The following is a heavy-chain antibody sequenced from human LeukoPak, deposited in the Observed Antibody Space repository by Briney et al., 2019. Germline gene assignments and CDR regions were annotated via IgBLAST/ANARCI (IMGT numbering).Heavy chain of an antibody. Sequence: PGGSLRLSCAASGFTFSSYAMSWVRQAPGKGLEWVSAISGSGGSTYYADSVKGRFTISRDNSKNTLYLQMNSLRAEDTAVYYCAKDLYSSSWYERVYVGGWIGGDYWGQGTLVTVSS. CDR3: AKDLYSSSWYERVYVGGWIGGDY. CDR1: GFTFSSYA. D-gene: IGHD6-13*01. CDR2: ISGSGGST. J-gene: IGHJ4*02. V-gene: IGHV3-23*01.